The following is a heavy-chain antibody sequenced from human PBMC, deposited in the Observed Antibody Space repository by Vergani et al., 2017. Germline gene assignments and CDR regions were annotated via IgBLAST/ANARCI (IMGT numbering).Heavy chain of an antibody. CDR1: GGTFSSYA. Sequence: QVQLVQSGAEVKKPGSSVKVSCKASGGTFSSYAISWVRQAPGQGLEWMGRIIPIFGTANYAQKFQGRVTITADESTSTAYMELSSLRSEDTAVYYCAREGRYCSGGSCPFDYWGQGTLVTVSS. CDR3: AREGRYCSGGSCPFDY. D-gene: IGHD2-15*01. J-gene: IGHJ4*02. CDR2: IIPIFGTA. V-gene: IGHV1-69*18.